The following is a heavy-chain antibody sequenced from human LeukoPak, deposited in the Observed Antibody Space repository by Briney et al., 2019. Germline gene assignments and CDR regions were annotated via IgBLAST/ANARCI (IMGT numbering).Heavy chain of an antibody. CDR1: GGSISSYY. CDR2: IYYSGST. Sequence: SETLSLTCTVSGGSISSYYWSWIRQPPGKGLEWIGYIYYSGSTNYNPSLKSRVTISVDTSKNQFSLKLSSVTAADTAVYYCARGYSYGFFDYWGQGTLVTVSS. D-gene: IGHD5-18*01. CDR3: ARGYSYGFFDY. J-gene: IGHJ4*02. V-gene: IGHV4-59*01.